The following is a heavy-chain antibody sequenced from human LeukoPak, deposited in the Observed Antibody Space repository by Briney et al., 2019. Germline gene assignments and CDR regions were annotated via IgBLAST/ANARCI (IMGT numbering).Heavy chain of an antibody. J-gene: IGHJ4*02. CDR1: GFTFSTYA. V-gene: IGHV3-23*01. D-gene: IGHD3-3*01. CDR3: AKVDTWDFWSGYYRNFDY. Sequence: GGSLRLSCAASGFTFSTYAMSWVRQAPGKGLEWVSGISGSGGSTYHADSVKGRYTISRDNSKNTLYLQMNSLRAEDTAVYYRAKVDTWDFWSGYYRNFDYWGQGTLVTVSS. CDR2: ISGSGGST.